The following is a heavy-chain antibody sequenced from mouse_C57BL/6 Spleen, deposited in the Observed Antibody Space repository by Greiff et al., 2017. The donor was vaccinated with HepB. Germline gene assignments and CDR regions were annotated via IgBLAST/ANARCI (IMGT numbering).Heavy chain of an antibody. Sequence: EVQLQQSGAELVRPGASVKLSCTASGFNIKDDYMHWVKQRPEQGLEWIGWIDPENGDTEYASKFQGKATIKADTSSNTAYLQLSSLTSEDTAVYYCTTGYDGYYGGWFAYWGQGTLVTVSA. J-gene: IGHJ3*01. CDR1: GFNIKDDY. CDR3: TTGYDGYYGGWFAY. V-gene: IGHV14-4*01. CDR2: IDPENGDT. D-gene: IGHD2-3*01.